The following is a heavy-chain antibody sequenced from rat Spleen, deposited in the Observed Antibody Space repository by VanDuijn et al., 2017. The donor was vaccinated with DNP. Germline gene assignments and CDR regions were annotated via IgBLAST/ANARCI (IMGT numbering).Heavy chain of an antibody. CDR2: ISPSGSRT. Sequence: EVQLVDSGGGLVQPGRSLKLSCAASGFTFSDYYMAWVRQAPKKGLEWVAAISPSGSRTYYADSVKGRFTISRDDAKSGLYLQMNSLKSEDTATYYCARGSTSIYWYFDFWGPGTMVTVSS. J-gene: IGHJ1*01. V-gene: IGHV5-22*01. CDR3: ARGSTSIYWYFDF. D-gene: IGHD3-1*01. CDR1: GFTFSDYY.